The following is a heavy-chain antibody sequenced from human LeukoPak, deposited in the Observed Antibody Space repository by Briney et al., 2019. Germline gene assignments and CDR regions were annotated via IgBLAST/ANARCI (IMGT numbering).Heavy chain of an antibody. Sequence: ASVKVSCKASGGTFSSYAISWVRQAPGQGLEWMGGIIPIFGTANYAQKFQGRVTITADKSTSTAYMELSSLRSEDTAVYYCARDPAYYYDSSGYYGSWYFDLWGRGTLVTVSS. CDR2: IIPIFGTA. V-gene: IGHV1-69*06. CDR1: GGTFSSYA. J-gene: IGHJ2*01. CDR3: ARDPAYYYDSSGYYGSWYFDL. D-gene: IGHD3-22*01.